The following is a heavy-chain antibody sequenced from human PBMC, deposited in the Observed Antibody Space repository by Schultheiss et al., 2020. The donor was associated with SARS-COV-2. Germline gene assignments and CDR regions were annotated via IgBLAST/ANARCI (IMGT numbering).Heavy chain of an antibody. CDR3: ARLVFHSSGWQRGPSDAFDI. J-gene: IGHJ3*02. CDR2: IYYSGST. CDR1: GGSISSGGYY. Sequence: SETLSLTCTVSGGSISSGGYYWSWIRQHPGKGLEWIGYIYYSGSTYYNPSLKSLVTISVDTSKNQFSLKLSSVTAADTAVYYCARLVFHSSGWQRGPSDAFDIWGQGTMVTVSS. D-gene: IGHD6-19*01. V-gene: IGHV4-31*01.